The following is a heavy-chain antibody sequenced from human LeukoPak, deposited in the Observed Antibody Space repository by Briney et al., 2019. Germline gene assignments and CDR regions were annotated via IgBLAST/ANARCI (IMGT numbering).Heavy chain of an antibody. D-gene: IGHD1-26*01. J-gene: IGHJ4*02. V-gene: IGHV4-39*07. CDR3: ARDPSGSNYPNLGFDY. CDR1: GGSISSSSYY. Sequence: SETLSLTCTVSGGSISSSSYYWGWIRQPPGKGLEWIGSIYYSGSTYYNPSLKSRVTISVDTSKNQFSLKLSSVTAADTAVYYCARDPSGSNYPNLGFDYWGQGTLVTVSS. CDR2: IYYSGST.